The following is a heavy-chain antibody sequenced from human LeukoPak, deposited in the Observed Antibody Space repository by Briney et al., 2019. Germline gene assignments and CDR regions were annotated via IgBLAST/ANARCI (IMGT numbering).Heavy chain of an antibody. CDR3: ARVKWKAAAGTYYYYMDV. Sequence: ASVKVSCKASGYTFTSYYMHWVRQAPGQGLEWMGIINPSGGSTSYAQKFQGRVTMTRDTSTSTVYMELSRLRSEDTAVYYCARVKWKAAAGTYYYYMDVWGKGTTVTVSS. CDR2: INPSGGST. D-gene: IGHD6-13*01. V-gene: IGHV1-46*01. J-gene: IGHJ6*03. CDR1: GYTFTSYY.